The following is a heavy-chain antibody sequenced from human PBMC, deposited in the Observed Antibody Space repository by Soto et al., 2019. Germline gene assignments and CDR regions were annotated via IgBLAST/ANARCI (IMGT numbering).Heavy chain of an antibody. CDR1: GYSFTSYW. V-gene: IGHV5-10-1*01. Sequence: KISCKGSGYSFTSYWISWVRQMPGKGLEWMGRIDPSDSYTNYSPSFQGHVTISADKSISTAYLQWSSLKASDTAMYYCARHIAAAGTGPYYYYYGMDVWGQGTTVTVSS. J-gene: IGHJ6*02. CDR2: IDPSDSYT. D-gene: IGHD6-13*01. CDR3: ARHIAAAGTGPYYYYYGMDV.